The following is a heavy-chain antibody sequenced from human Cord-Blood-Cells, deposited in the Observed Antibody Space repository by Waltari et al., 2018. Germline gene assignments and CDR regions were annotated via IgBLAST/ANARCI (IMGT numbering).Heavy chain of an antibody. V-gene: IGHV4-39*07. CDR3: ARLDAFWGSILLTGWYFDL. D-gene: IGHD7-27*01. Sequence: QLQLQESGPGLVKPSETLSLTCTVSGGSISSSSYYWGWIRQPPGKGLEWIGSIYYSGSTYYNPSLKSRVTISVDTSKNQFSLKLSSVTAADTAVYYCARLDAFWGSILLTGWYFDLWGRGTLVTVSS. J-gene: IGHJ2*01. CDR1: GGSISSSSYY. CDR2: IYYSGST.